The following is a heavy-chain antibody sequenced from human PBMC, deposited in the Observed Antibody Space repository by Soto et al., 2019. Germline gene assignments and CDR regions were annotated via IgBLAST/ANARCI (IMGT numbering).Heavy chain of an antibody. J-gene: IGHJ4*02. CDR3: AKALQMATILRQFDY. D-gene: IGHD5-12*01. CDR1: GFTFDDYA. CDR2: ISWNSGSI. V-gene: IGHV3-9*01. Sequence: EVQLVESGGGLVQPGRSLRLSCAASGFTFDDYAMHWVRQAPGKGLEWVSGISWNSGSIGYADSVKGRFTISRDNAKNSLYLQMHSLRVEDTAVYYCAKALQMATILRQFDYWGQGTLVTVSS.